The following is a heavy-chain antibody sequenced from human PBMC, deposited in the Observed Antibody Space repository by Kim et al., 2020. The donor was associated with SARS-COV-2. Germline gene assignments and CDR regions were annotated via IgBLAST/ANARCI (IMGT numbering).Heavy chain of an antibody. CDR3: AGGSSSWYLDY. V-gene: IGHV6-1*01. D-gene: IGHD6-13*01. Sequence: NDYAVSVKSRITINPDTSKNQFSLQLNSVTPEDTAVYYCAGGSSSWYLDYWGQGTLVTVSS. CDR2: N. J-gene: IGHJ4*02.